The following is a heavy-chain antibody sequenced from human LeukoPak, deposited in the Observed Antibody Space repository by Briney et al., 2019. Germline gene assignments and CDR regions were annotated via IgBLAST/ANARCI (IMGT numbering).Heavy chain of an antibody. V-gene: IGHV4-38-2*01. CDR2: IYHIGST. CDR1: DYSISRGYY. J-gene: IGHJ4*02. D-gene: IGHD1-20*01. Sequence: SETLSLTCGVSDYSISRGYYWAWIRQPPGKGLEWIGTIYHIGSTYYNPSLESRVTISVDKSKNEFSLNLNSVTAADTAVYYCARAGWIITSGIDYWGQGALVTVSS. CDR3: ARAGWIITSGIDY.